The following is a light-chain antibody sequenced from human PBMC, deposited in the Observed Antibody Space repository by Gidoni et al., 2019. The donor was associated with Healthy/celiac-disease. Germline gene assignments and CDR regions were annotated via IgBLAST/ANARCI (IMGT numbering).Light chain of an antibody. CDR1: QSISSW. CDR3: QQYNSYSPYT. Sequence: DIQMTQSPSTLSASVGDRVTITCRASQSISSWLAWYQQKPGKAPKLLIYKASSLESGVPSRFRGSGSGTEFTLTNSSLQPDDFATYYCQQYNSYSPYTFGQGTKLEIK. J-gene: IGKJ2*01. CDR2: KAS. V-gene: IGKV1-5*03.